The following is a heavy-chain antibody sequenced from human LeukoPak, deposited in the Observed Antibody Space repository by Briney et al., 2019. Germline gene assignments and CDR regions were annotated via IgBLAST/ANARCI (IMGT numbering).Heavy chain of an antibody. CDR2: INPNSGGT. J-gene: IGHJ4*02. D-gene: IGHD5-18*01. CDR3: ARDPGYSSPRGDY. CDR1: GYTFIDYF. V-gene: IGHV1-2*02. Sequence: ASVKVSCKASGYTFIDYFVHWVRQAPGQGLEWMGWINPNSGGTHYAQKFQGRVTMTRDTSISTAYMELSRLRSDDTAVYYCARDPGYSSPRGDYWGQGTLVTVSS.